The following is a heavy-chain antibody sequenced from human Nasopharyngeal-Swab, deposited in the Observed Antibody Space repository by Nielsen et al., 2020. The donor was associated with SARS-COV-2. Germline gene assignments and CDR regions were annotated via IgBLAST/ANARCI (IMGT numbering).Heavy chain of an antibody. V-gene: IGHV7-4-1*02. CDR2: INTNTGNP. Sequence: ASVTVSCKASGYTFTSYAMNWVRQAPAQGLEWMGWINTNTGNPTYAQGFTGRFVFSLDTSVSTAYLQISSLKAEDTAVYYCAREEGITIFGVPIGFGYYGMDVWGQGITVTVSS. J-gene: IGHJ6*02. CDR3: AREEGITIFGVPIGFGYYGMDV. D-gene: IGHD3-3*01. CDR1: GYTFTSYA.